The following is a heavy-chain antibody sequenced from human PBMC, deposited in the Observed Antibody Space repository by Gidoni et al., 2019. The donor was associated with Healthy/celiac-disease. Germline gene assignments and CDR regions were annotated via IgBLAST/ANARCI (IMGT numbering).Heavy chain of an antibody. CDR1: GGTFSSYT. Sequence: QVQLVQSGAEVKKPGSSVKVSCKASGGTFSSYTISWVRQAPGQGLEWMGRIIPILGIANYAQKFQGRVTITADKSTSTAYMELSSLRSEDTAVYYCARDQAAVAGIYYWGQGTLVTVSS. J-gene: IGHJ4*02. D-gene: IGHD6-19*01. V-gene: IGHV1-69*08. CDR3: ARDQAAVAGIYY. CDR2: IIPILGIA.